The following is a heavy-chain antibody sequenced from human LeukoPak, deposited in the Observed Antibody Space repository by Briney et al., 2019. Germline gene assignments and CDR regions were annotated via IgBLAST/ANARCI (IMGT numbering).Heavy chain of an antibody. D-gene: IGHD4-11*01. CDR3: AADSYSNYQYYGMDV. J-gene: IGHJ6*02. CDR1: GYTFTSYY. CDR2: INSSGGST. V-gene: IGHV1-46*01. Sequence: ASVKVSCETSGYTFTSYYMHWVRQAPGQGLEWMGIINSSGGSTSYAQKFQERVTITRDMSTSTAYMELSSLRSEDTAVYYCAADSYSNYQYYGMDVWGQGTTVTVSS.